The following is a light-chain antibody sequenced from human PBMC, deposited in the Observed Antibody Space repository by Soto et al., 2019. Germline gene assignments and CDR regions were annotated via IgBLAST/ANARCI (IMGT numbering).Light chain of an antibody. CDR1: SSDIGGYNY. J-gene: IGLJ1*01. CDR2: EVT. V-gene: IGLV2-8*01. CDR3: SSYSGSNNFGV. Sequence: HSALTQPPSASGSPVQSVTISCTGTSSDIGGYNYVSWYQQHPGKAPKLMIYEVTKRPSGVPDRFSGSKSGNTASLTVSGLQADDEADYYCSSYSGSNNFGVFGTGTKVTVL.